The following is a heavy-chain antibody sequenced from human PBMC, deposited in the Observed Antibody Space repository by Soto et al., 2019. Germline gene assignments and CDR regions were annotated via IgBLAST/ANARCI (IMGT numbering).Heavy chain of an antibody. Sequence: VGSLRLSCVASGFTFSSFAMTWVRQAPGKGLEWVSAVSGSGASTYHSDSVKGRFTISRDNSKNTLYLQMNSLRAEDTAVYYCAKGGSYYYDSSGYYRYWGQGTLVTVSS. V-gene: IGHV3-23*01. CDR1: GFTFSSFA. J-gene: IGHJ4*02. CDR3: AKGGSYYYDSSGYYRY. D-gene: IGHD3-22*01. CDR2: VSGSGAST.